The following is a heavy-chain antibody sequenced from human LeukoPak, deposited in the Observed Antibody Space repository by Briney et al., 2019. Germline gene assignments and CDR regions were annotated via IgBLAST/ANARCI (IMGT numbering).Heavy chain of an antibody. CDR2: IIPILGIA. Sequence: GASVKVSCKASGYTFTGYYMHWVRQAPGQGLEWMGRIIPILGIANYAQKFQGRVTITADKSTSTAYMELSSLRSEDTAVYYCARPNVHYYYYGMDVWGQGTTVTVSS. V-gene: IGHV1-69*02. CDR1: GYTFTGYY. D-gene: IGHD4/OR15-4a*01. J-gene: IGHJ6*02. CDR3: ARPNVHYYYYGMDV.